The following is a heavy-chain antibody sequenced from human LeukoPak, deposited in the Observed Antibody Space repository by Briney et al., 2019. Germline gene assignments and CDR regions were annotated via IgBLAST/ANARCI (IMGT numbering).Heavy chain of an antibody. CDR3: ARGVAS. J-gene: IGHJ4*02. V-gene: IGHV4-39*01. Sequence: PSETLSLTCTVSGDSISSSSYYWGWIRQPPGKGLEWIGNIYYSGSTNYNPSLKSRVTISVDTSKNQFSLKLNSVTAADTAVYYCARGVASWGQGTLVTVSS. CDR1: GDSISSSSYY. CDR2: IYYSGST.